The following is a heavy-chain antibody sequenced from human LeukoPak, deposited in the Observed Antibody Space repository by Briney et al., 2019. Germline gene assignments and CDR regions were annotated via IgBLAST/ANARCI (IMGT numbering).Heavy chain of an antibody. CDR2: IIPIFGTA. CDR1: GGTFSSYA. J-gene: IGHJ6*03. D-gene: IGHD3-10*01. Sequence: SVKVSCKASGGTFSSYAISWVRQAPGQGLEWMGGIIPIFGTANYAQKFQGRVTITADKSTSTAYMELSSLRSEDTAVYYCAFYGSGNYYYYYYYMDVWGKGTTVTVSS. CDR3: AFYGSGNYYYYYYYMDV. V-gene: IGHV1-69*06.